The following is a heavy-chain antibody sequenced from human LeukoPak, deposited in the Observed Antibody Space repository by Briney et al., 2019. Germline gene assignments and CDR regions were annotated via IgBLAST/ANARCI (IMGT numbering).Heavy chain of an antibody. Sequence: PGGSLRLSCAASGFTFSSYAMSWVRQAPGKGLEWVANIKQDGSEKYYVDSVKGRFTISRDNAKNSLYLQMNSLRAEDTAVYYCARGHGSGSYYNFPGYWGQGTLVTVSS. J-gene: IGHJ4*02. V-gene: IGHV3-7*01. CDR1: GFTFSSYA. CDR2: IKQDGSEK. CDR3: ARGHGSGSYYNFPGY. D-gene: IGHD3-10*01.